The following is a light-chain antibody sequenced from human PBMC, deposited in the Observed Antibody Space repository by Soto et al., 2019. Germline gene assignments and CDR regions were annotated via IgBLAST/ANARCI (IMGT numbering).Light chain of an antibody. J-gene: IGKJ1*01. V-gene: IGKV1-5*03. CDR2: QAS. CDR1: QSISAW. Sequence: DIQMTQAHSILSASVGDRVAIPCRSSQSISAWVAWYQQKPGKAPKLLIYQASLLESGVPSRFSGSGSGTEFTLTISSLQPDDFAAYYCQQYNSYSEAFGQGTKVDI. CDR3: QQYNSYSEA.